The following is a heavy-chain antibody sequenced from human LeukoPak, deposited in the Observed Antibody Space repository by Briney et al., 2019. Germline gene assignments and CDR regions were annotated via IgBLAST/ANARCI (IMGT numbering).Heavy chain of an antibody. J-gene: IGHJ4*02. CDR1: GFTFSNYA. D-gene: IGHD6-19*01. V-gene: IGHV3-23*01. CDR3: AKDPISSSGWYVDY. Sequence: PGGALTLSCAASGFTFSNYAMSSVRQAPGKGVEWVSTISGSSGRSYSADSVKGRFTISRDNSKNTLYLQMNSLRAEDTAVYYCAKDPISSSGWYVDYWGQGTLVTVSS. CDR2: ISGSSGRS.